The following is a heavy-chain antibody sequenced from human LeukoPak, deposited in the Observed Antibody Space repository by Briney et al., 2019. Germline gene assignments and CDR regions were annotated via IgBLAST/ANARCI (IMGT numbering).Heavy chain of an antibody. CDR3: AKDLPGGAAAGFDY. V-gene: IGHV3-30*02. D-gene: IGHD6-13*01. CDR2: TRYDGNNK. Sequence: GGSLRLSRAASGFTFSSYGMHWVRQAPGKGLEWVTFTRYDGNNKYYVDSVKGRFTISRDNSKNTLYLQVNSLRAEDTAVYYCAKDLPGGAAAGFDYWGQGTLVTVSS. CDR1: GFTFSSYG. J-gene: IGHJ4*02.